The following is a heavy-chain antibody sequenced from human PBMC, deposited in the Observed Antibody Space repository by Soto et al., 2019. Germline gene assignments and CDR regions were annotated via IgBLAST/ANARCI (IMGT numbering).Heavy chain of an antibody. D-gene: IGHD3-16*02. CDR1: GFTFSNAW. V-gene: IGHV3-15*07. Sequence: EVQLVESGGGLVKPGGSLRLSCAASGFTFSNAWMNWVRQAPGKGLEWVGRIKSKTDGGTTDYAAPVKGRFTISRDDSKNTLYLQMNRLKTEDTAVYYCTTEEVAYDYVWGSYRYQDYWGQGTLVTVSS. CDR3: TTEEVAYDYVWGSYRYQDY. CDR2: IKSKTDGGTT. J-gene: IGHJ4*02.